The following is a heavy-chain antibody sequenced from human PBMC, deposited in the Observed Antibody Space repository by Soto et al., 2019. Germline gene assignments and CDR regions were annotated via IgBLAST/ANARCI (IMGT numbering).Heavy chain of an antibody. V-gene: IGHV3-23*01. CDR3: AKEPRITMIVVVNHYFDY. Sequence: QPGGSLRLSCAASGFTFSSYAMSWVRQAPGRGLEWVSAISGSGGSTYYADSVKGRFTISRDNSKNTLYLQMNSLRAEDTAVYYCAKEPRITMIVVVNHYFDYWGQGTLVT. J-gene: IGHJ4*02. D-gene: IGHD3-22*01. CDR2: ISGSGGST. CDR1: GFTFSSYA.